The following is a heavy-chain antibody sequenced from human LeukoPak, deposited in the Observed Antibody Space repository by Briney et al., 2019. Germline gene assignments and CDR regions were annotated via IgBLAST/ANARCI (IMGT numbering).Heavy chain of an antibody. D-gene: IGHD2-15*01. V-gene: IGHV3-49*03. CDR1: GFTFGDYG. J-gene: IGHJ4*02. CDR2: IRRKAYGGTT. CDR3: ARRGPEVAVATLFDY. Sequence: GGSLRLSCTASGFTFGDYGMNWFRQAPGKGLEWVGFIRRKAYGGTTEYAASVKGRFTISRDDSKSVAYLQINSLKTEDTAVYYCARRGPEVAVATLFDYWGQGTLVIVSS.